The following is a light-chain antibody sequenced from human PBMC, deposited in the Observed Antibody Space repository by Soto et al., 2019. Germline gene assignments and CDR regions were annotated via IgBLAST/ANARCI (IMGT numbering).Light chain of an antibody. Sequence: DIPMTQSPSSLSASVGDRVTITCRASQSISSYLNWYQQKPGKAPKLLIYAASSLQSGVPSRFSGSGSGTDFTLTISSLQPEDFATYYCQQSYSTQLTFGGGTKGEIK. CDR2: AAS. CDR1: QSISSY. V-gene: IGKV1-39*01. CDR3: QQSYSTQLT. J-gene: IGKJ4*01.